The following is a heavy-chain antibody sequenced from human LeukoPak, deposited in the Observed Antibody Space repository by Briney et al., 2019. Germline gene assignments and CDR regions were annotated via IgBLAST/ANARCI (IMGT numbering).Heavy chain of an antibody. CDR1: GFSLSTSGVG. CDR2: IYWNDDK. Sequence: SGPTLVNPTQTLTLTCTFSGFSLSTSGVGVGWIRQPPGKALEWLALIYWNDDKRYSPSLKSRLTITKDTSKNQVVLTMTNMDPVDTATYYCAHTHNYESLNWFDPWGQGTLVTVSS. V-gene: IGHV2-5*01. D-gene: IGHD4-11*01. J-gene: IGHJ5*02. CDR3: AHTHNYESLNWFDP.